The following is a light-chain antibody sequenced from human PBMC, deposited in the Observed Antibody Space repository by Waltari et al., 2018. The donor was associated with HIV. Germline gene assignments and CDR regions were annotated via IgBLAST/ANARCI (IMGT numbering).Light chain of an antibody. J-gene: IGLJ2*01. Sequence: QSVLTQPPSVSGAPGQRVTISCTGSSSNSGAGYDVHWYQQLLGIAPKPVIYANPNRPSGLPVRFLGSKSGTSASLPITGLQAEDDPVYFCHSYDSSLRASVFGGVTTLTVL. CDR3: HSYDSSLRASV. CDR2: ANP. CDR1: SSNSGAGYD. V-gene: IGLV1-40*01.